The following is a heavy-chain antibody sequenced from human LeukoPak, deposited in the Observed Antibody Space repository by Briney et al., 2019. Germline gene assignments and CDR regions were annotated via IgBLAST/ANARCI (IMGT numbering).Heavy chain of an antibody. CDR3: ATENWFDP. V-gene: IGHV3-30*03. J-gene: IGHJ5*02. CDR1: GFTFSSYG. CDR2: ISYDGSNK. Sequence: GGSLRLSCAASGFTFSSYGMHWVRQAPGKGLEWVAVISYDGSNKYYADSVKGRFTISRDNSKNTLYLQMNSLRAEDTAVYYCATENWFDPWGQGTLVTVSS.